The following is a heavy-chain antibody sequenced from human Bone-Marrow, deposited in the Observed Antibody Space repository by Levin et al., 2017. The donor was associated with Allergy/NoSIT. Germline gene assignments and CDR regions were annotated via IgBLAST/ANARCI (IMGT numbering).Heavy chain of an antibody. D-gene: IGHD3-22*01. CDR2: ISYDGSVH. J-gene: IGHJ3*02. CDR1: GFTFNRFS. CDR3: ASPYDSDGFDI. Sequence: PGGSLRLSCAASGFTFNRFSMHWVRQAPGKGLEWVAVISYDGSVHYYIDSVKGRFTISRDNSKNTLYLQMSSLRAEDTAVYYCASPYDSDGFDIWGQGTRVTVSS. V-gene: IGHV3-30*03.